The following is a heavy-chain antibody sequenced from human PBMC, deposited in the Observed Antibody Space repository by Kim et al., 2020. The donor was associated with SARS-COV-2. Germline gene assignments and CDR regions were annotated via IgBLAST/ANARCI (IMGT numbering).Heavy chain of an antibody. J-gene: IGHJ2*01. CDR3: ASSIAAAGKEGDFDL. Sequence: PSLKSRVTISVDTSKNQFSLKLSSVTAADTAVYYCASSIAAAGKEGDFDLWGRGTLVTVSS. D-gene: IGHD6-13*01. V-gene: IGHV4-59*01.